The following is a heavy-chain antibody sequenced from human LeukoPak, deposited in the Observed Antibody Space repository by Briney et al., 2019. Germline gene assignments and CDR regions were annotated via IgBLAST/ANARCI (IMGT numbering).Heavy chain of an antibody. D-gene: IGHD5-12*01. CDR2: IYYSGST. Sequence: SETLSLTCTVSGGSISSSSYYWGWIRQPPGKGLEWIGSIYYSGSTYYNPSLKSRVTISVDTSKNQFSLKLSSVTAADTAVYYCARGGLRSPFDYWGQGTLVTVSS. V-gene: IGHV4-39*07. J-gene: IGHJ4*02. CDR3: ARGGLRSPFDY. CDR1: GGSISSSSYY.